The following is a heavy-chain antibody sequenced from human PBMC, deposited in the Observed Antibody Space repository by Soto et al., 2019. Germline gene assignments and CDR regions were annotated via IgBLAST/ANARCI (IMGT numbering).Heavy chain of an antibody. CDR2: ISGGGGST. Sequence: PGGSVRLSCAASGFSFSVYAMQWVRQAPGKGLEWVSGISGGGGSTYYADSVKGRFTISRDNSNNTLYLQMNSLRVEDTAVYYCSNAPVSYDSIARFDTWGQGTLVTVSS. CDR3: SNAPVSYDSIARFDT. J-gene: IGHJ5*02. D-gene: IGHD3-22*01. V-gene: IGHV3-23*01. CDR1: GFSFSVYA.